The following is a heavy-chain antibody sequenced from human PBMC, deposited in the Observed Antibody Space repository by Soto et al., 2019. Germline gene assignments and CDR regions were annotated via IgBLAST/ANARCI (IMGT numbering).Heavy chain of an antibody. V-gene: IGHV1-18*01. CDR3: ARTCYYGSGSSSDDAFDI. D-gene: IGHD3-10*01. CDR1: GYTFTSYG. CDR2: ISAYNGNT. J-gene: IGHJ3*02. Sequence: ASVKVSCKASGYTFTSYGISWVRQAPGQGLEWMGWISAYNGNTNYAQKLQGRVTMTTDTSTSTAYMELRSLRSDDTAVYYCARTCYYGSGSSSDDAFDIWGQGTMVTVSS.